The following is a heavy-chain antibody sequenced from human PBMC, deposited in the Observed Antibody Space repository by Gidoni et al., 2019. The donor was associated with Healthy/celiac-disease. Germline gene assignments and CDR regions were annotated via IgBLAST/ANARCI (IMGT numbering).Heavy chain of an antibody. CDR1: GFTFSSYA. Sequence: QVQLVESGGGVVQPGRSLRLSCAASGFTFSSYAMHWGRQAPGKGLEWVAVISDDGSNKYYADSVKGRFTISRDNSKNTLYLQMNSLRAEDTAVYYCARDRDRTPLNVMDVWGQGTTVTVSS. CDR2: ISDDGSNK. CDR3: ARDRDRTPLNVMDV. D-gene: IGHD2-8*01. J-gene: IGHJ6*02. V-gene: IGHV3-30-3*01.